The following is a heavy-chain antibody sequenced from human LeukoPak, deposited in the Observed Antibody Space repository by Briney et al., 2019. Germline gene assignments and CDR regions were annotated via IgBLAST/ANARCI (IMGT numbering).Heavy chain of an antibody. CDR2: ISSSSSTI. Sequence: GLELVSYISSSSSTIYYADSLKGRFTISRDNAKNSLYLQMNSLRAEDTAVYYCARSNMDVWGKGTTVTVSS. CDR3: ARSNMDV. J-gene: IGHJ6*03. V-gene: IGHV3-48*04.